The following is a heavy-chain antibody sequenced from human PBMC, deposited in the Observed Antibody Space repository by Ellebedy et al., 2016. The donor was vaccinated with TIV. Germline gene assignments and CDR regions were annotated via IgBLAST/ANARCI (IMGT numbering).Heavy chain of an antibody. J-gene: IGHJ5*02. D-gene: IGHD6-13*01. CDR1: GFTFNNYA. CDR3: AKREGNSTWSGWFDP. CDR2: ISGSGGST. V-gene: IGHV3-23*01. Sequence: GESLKISCAASGFTFNNYAMSWVRQAPGKGLEWVSAISGSGGSTYYADSVQGRFTISRDNSKSTLYLQMKSLRVDDTAVYYCAKREGNSTWSGWFDPWGQGTLVTVSS.